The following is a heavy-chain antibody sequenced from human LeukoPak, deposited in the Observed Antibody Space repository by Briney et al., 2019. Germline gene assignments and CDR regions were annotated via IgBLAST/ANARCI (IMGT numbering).Heavy chain of an antibody. CDR2: VNHSEST. CDR3: ARGGRSVMKLVY. J-gene: IGHJ4*02. D-gene: IGHD6-6*01. V-gene: IGHV4-34*01. Sequence: PSETLSLTGAVYGGSISGHYWSWIRQPPGKGLEGIGGVNHSESTKDNPALKSGVTISVDTSNNQFSLILRSVTAADTAVYYCARGGRSVMKLVYWGQGTLVTVSS. CDR1: GGSISGHY.